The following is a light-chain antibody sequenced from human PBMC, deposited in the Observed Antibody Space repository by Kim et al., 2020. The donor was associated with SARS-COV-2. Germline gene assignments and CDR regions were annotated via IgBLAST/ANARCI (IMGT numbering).Light chain of an antibody. Sequence: DIQMTQSPSSLSASVGDRVSITCRASQDIHNYLAWYQQRPGKVPILLIYDASTLRSGVPSRFSGSGSGTEFTLTITSLEPEDVATYYCQKYDSVPHTFGGGTKLEI. CDR3: QKYDSVPHT. CDR2: DAS. J-gene: IGKJ4*01. V-gene: IGKV1-27*01. CDR1: QDIHNY.